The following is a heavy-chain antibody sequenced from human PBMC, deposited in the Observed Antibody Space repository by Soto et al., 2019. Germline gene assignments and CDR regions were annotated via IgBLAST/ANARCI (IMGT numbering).Heavy chain of an antibody. CDR1: GFTFSGSA. Sequence: PGGSLRLSCAASGFTFSGSAMHWVRQASGEGLEWVGRIRSKANSYATAYAASVKGRFTISRDDSKNTAYLQMNSLKTEDTAVYYCTTDLAYCGGDCYWYFDLWGRGTLVTVSS. V-gene: IGHV3-73*01. CDR2: IRSKANSYAT. D-gene: IGHD2-21*02. J-gene: IGHJ2*01. CDR3: TTDLAYCGGDCYWYFDL.